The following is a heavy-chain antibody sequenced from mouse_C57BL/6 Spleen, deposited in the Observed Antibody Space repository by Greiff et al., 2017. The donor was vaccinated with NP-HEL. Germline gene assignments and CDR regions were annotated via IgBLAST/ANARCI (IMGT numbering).Heavy chain of an antibody. CDR1: GFTFSSYA. CDR2: ISDGGSYT. V-gene: IGHV5-4*01. D-gene: IGHD2-3*01. Sequence: EVQLVESGGGLVKPGGSLKLSCAASGFTFSSYAMSWVRQTPEKRLEWVATISDGGSYTYYPDNVKGRFTISRDNAKNNLYLQMSHLKSEDTAMYYCARAYDGYYLYFDYWGQGTTLTVSS. J-gene: IGHJ2*01. CDR3: ARAYDGYYLYFDY.